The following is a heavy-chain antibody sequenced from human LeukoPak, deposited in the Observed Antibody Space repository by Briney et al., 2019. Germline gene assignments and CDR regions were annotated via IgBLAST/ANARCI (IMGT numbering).Heavy chain of an antibody. CDR1: EFSVGSNY. Sequence: GGSLRLSCAASEFSVGSNYMTWVRQAPGKGLEWVSLIYSGGSTYYADSVKGRFTISRDNSKNTLYLQMNSLRVEDTAMYYCARAFPGAAGYFDLWGQGTLVTVSS. D-gene: IGHD6-13*01. J-gene: IGHJ4*02. CDR3: ARAFPGAAGYFDL. V-gene: IGHV3-66*01. CDR2: IYSGGST.